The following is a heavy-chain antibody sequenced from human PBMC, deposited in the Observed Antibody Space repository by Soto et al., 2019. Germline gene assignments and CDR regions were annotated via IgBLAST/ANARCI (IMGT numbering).Heavy chain of an antibody. V-gene: IGHV1-58*01. J-gene: IGHJ6*02. Sequence: QMQLVQSGPEVKKPGTSVKVSCKASGFTFTSSSVQWVRQARGQRLEWIGRIVVGSGNTNYAQKFQERVTITRDMYTSTAYMDLHSLRSEDTAVYYCAARSISSKAYYGGMDVWGQGTTVTVSS. CDR3: AARSISSKAYYGGMDV. CDR1: GFTFTSSS. CDR2: IVVGSGNT. D-gene: IGHD6-6*01.